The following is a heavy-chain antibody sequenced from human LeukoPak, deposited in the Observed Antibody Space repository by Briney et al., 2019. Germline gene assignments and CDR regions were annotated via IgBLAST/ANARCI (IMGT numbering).Heavy chain of an antibody. J-gene: IGHJ4*02. D-gene: IGHD1-26*01. CDR1: GFTFSSYA. V-gene: IGHV3-23*01. CDR2: ISGSGGST. Sequence: GGSLRLSCAASGFTFSSYAMSWVRQAPGKGLEWVSAISGSGGSTYYADSVKGRFTISRDNSKNTLYLQMNSLRAEDTAVYYCAKDRYSGSYSEYFDYWGQGTLVTVSS. CDR3: AKDRYSGSYSEYFDY.